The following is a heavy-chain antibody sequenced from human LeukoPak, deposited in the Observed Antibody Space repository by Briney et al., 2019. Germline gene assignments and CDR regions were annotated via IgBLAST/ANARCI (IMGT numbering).Heavy chain of an antibody. CDR1: GGSFSGYY. CDR2: INHSGST. J-gene: IGHJ5*02. V-gene: IGHV4-34*01. Sequence: SETLSLTCAVYGGSFSGYYWSWIRQPPGKGLEWIGEINHSGSTNYNPSLKSRVTISVDTSKNQFSLKLSSVTAADTAVYYCARVYQPLRWFGPWGQGTLVTASS. CDR3: ARVYQPLRWFGP. D-gene: IGHD2-2*01.